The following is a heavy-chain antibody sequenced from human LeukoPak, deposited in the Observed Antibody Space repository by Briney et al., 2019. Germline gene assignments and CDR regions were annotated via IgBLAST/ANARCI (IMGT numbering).Heavy chain of an antibody. V-gene: IGHV4-4*09. Sequence: SETLSLTCTVSGGSISSYYWSWIRQPPGKGLEWIGYIYTSGSTNYNPSLKSRVTISVDTSKNQFSLKLSSVTAADTAVYYCARLSSWEAADPYYMDVWGKGTTVTVS. CDR2: IYTSGST. D-gene: IGHD6-13*01. J-gene: IGHJ6*03. CDR1: GGSISSYY. CDR3: ARLSSWEAADPYYMDV.